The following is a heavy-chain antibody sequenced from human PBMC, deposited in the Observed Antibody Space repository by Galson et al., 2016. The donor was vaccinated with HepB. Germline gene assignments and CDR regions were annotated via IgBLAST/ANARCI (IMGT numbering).Heavy chain of an antibody. CDR3: AKDGYIAGVSTGSKY. D-gene: IGHD6-13*01. CDR1: GFTFSNYA. CDR2: ISGGGGDT. V-gene: IGHV3-23*01. J-gene: IGHJ4*02. Sequence: SLRLSCAASGFTFSNYAMSWVRQAPGKGLEWVSAISGGGGDTHYADSVKGRFTISRDNPKNTLYLEMNSLRAEDTAVYYCAKDGYIAGVSTGSKYWGEGTLVGVCS.